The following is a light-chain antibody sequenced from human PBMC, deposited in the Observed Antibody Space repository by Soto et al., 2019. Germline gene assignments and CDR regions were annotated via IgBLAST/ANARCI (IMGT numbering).Light chain of an antibody. V-gene: IGKV3-20*01. Sequence: PGEGAPLSCRASQSLSSNFLAWYQQRPGQAPRLLIYAASSRATGIPDRFSGSGSGTDFTLTIRRLEPEDFAVYYCQQYGSSPRTFGGGTKVDIK. CDR1: QSLSSNF. J-gene: IGKJ4*01. CDR3: QQYGSSPRT. CDR2: AAS.